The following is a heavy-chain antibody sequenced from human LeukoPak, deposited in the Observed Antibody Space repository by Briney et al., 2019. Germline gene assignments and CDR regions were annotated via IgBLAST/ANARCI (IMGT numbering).Heavy chain of an antibody. CDR3: ARGWAGTGKVVDY. J-gene: IGHJ4*02. V-gene: IGHV1-2*02. D-gene: IGHD1-1*01. CDR1: GYTFTTYY. CDR2: INSDSGGT. Sequence: ASVKVSCKASGYTFTTYYTHWVRQAPGQGLEWMGWINSDSGGTDYSQKFQGRVTMTRDTSISTVYMELNNLRSDDTAMYYCARGWAGTGKVVDYWGQGTPVTVSS.